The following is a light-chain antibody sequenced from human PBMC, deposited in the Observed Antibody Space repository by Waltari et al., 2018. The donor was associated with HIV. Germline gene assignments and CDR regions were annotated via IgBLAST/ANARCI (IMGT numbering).Light chain of an antibody. J-gene: IGLJ2*01. CDR3: GTWDSSLNAGV. CDR1: SPSLGKIF. CDR2: DNN. Sequence: QSVLTQPPSVSASPGQKVTIPCPGSSPSLGKIFVSWFQLLPGTAPKLLIYDNNKRPSGIPDRFSGSKSGTSAALGITALQTGDEADYYCGTWDSSLNAGVFGGGTKVTVL. V-gene: IGLV1-51*01.